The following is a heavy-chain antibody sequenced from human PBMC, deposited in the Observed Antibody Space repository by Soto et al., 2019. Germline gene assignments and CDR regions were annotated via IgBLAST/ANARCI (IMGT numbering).Heavy chain of an antibody. Sequence: EVQLLESGGGLEQPGGSLRLSCAASGFTFSIYAMTWVRQAPGKGLEWVSGISGSGGSTYYAESVKGRFTIFRDNSKNTLYREKSSGRAQCIAVYDGEKDIGASITVPSGGYGMEVWWQGSTVSASS. J-gene: IGHJ6*01. CDR1: GFTFSIYA. D-gene: IGHD5-12*01. CDR2: ISGSGGST. V-gene: IGHV3-23*01. CDR3: EKDIGASITVPSGGYGMEV.